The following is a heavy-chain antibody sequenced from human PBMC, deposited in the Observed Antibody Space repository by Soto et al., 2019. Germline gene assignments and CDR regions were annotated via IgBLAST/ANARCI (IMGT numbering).Heavy chain of an antibody. CDR2: ISSSGGAI. D-gene: IGHD5-18*01. J-gene: IGHJ4*02. CDR1: GFTFSDYY. CDR3: ARIHRGYSSGPIDY. V-gene: IGHV3-11*01. Sequence: QVQLVESGGGLVKPGGSLRLSCAASGFTFSDYYMSWIRQAPGKGLEWVSYISSSGGAIYHADSVKGRFTIAMDNAKNSLYLQMNSLRAEDTAVYSCARIHRGYSSGPIDYWGQGTLVTVSS.